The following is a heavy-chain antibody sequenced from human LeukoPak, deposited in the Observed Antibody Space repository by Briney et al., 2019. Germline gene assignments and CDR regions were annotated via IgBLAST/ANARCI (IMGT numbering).Heavy chain of an antibody. Sequence: SQTLSLTCAISGDSVSSNSAAWNWIRQSPSRGLEWLGRTYYRSTWLNDYAGSLKSRISINPDTSKNQFSLKLSSVTAADTAVYYCARVNVVVAATYYYYYYGMDVWGQGTTVTDSS. J-gene: IGHJ6*02. CDR2: TYYRSTWLN. CDR1: GDSVSSNSAA. D-gene: IGHD2-15*01. CDR3: ARVNVVVAATYYYYYYGMDV. V-gene: IGHV6-1*01.